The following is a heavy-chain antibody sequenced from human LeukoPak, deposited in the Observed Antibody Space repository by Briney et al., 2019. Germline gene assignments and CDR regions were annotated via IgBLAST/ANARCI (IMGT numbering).Heavy chain of an antibody. Sequence: ASVKVSCKASGYTFTSYGISWVRQAPGQGLEWMGWISAYNGNTNYAQKLQGRVTITRNTSISTAYMELSSLRSEDTAVYYCARGSIGSSYYYYYYYMDVWGKGTTVTVSS. D-gene: IGHD2-15*01. CDR2: ISAYNGNT. V-gene: IGHV1-18*01. J-gene: IGHJ6*03. CDR3: ARGSIGSSYYYYYYYMDV. CDR1: GYTFTSYG.